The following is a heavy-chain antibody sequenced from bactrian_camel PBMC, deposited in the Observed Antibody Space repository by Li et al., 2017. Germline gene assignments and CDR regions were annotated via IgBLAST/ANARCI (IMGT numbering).Heavy chain of an antibody. V-gene: IGHV3S54*01. CDR2: VYIAAGTT. CDR1: GDNFGKMC. CDR3: AIGFSYFAN. J-gene: IGHJ4*01. Sequence: HVQLVESGGGSVQAGGSLRLSCAASGDNFGKMCIGWFRQAPGKEREEVGFVYIAAGTTCYADSVKGRFTISRDNAKNTLYLQLNSLKTEDMAMYYCAIGFSYFANWGQGTQVTVS. D-gene: IGHD5*01.